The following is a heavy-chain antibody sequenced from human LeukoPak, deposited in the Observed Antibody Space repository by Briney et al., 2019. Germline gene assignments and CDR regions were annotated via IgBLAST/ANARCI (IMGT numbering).Heavy chain of an antibody. D-gene: IGHD3-16*01. CDR2: ISYDGSNK. Sequence: LPGGSLRLSCAASGFTFSSYAMHWVRQAPGKGLEWVALISYDGSNKYYADSVKGRFTISRDNSKNTLYLHMDSLRAEDTAIYYCAKMRGIVITFGGVIFDSWGQGTLATVSS. J-gene: IGHJ4*02. CDR1: GFTFSSYA. V-gene: IGHV3-30-3*01. CDR3: AKMRGIVITFGGVIFDS.